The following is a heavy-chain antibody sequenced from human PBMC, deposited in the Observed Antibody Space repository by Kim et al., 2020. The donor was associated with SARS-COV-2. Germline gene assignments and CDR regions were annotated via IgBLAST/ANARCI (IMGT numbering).Heavy chain of an antibody. CDR1: GGSISSGGYY. CDR2: IYSSGST. J-gene: IGHJ1*01. V-gene: IGHV4-31*03. CDR3: ARLFDRQGGFHI. D-gene: IGHD3-9*01. Sequence: SETLSLTCTVSGGSISSGGYYWTWLRHHPGKGLEWIGHIYSSGSTSKNPSLQSRFYISVDTTTDQFSLRVNSVTAADTAVYHSARLFDRQGGFHIWGQG.